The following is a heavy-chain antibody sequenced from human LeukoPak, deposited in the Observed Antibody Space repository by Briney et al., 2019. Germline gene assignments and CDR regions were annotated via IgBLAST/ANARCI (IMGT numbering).Heavy chain of an antibody. V-gene: IGHV1-69*13. CDR2: IIPIFGTA. D-gene: IGHD2-2*01. CDR1: GGTFSSYA. J-gene: IGHJ3*02. Sequence: ASVKVSCKASGGTFSSYAISWVRQAPGQGLEWMGGIIPIFGTANYAQKFQGRVTITADESTSTAYMELSSLGSEDTAVYYCASVGYCSSTSCVTGAFDIWGQGTMVTVSS. CDR3: ASVGYCSSTSCVTGAFDI.